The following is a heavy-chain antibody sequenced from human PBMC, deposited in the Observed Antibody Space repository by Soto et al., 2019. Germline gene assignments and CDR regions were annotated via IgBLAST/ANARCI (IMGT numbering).Heavy chain of an antibody. CDR2: INSDGSST. V-gene: IGHV3-74*01. J-gene: IGHJ4*02. D-gene: IGHD2-15*01. CDR1: GFTFSSYW. CDR3: AREGCSGGSCYGRGYFDY. Sequence: LRLSCAASGFTFSSYWMHWVRQAPGKGLVWVSRINSDGSSTSYADSVKGRFTISRDNAKNTLYLQMNSLRAGDTAVYYCAREGCSGGSCYGRGYFDYWGQGTLVTVSS.